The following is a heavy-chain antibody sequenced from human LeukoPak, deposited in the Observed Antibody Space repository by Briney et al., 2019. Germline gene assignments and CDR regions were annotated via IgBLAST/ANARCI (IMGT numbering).Heavy chain of an antibody. CDR2: IWYDGSKR. CDR3: TKDRRSGWGHAFDI. Sequence: PGGSLRLSCAASGFTFSSYGMHWVRQAPGKGLEWVAVIWYDGSKRYYADSVKGRFTISRDDSKNTLSLQMNSLRVEDTAVYYCTKDRRSGWGHAFDIWGRGTMVTVS. D-gene: IGHD3-3*01. J-gene: IGHJ3*02. V-gene: IGHV3-33*06. CDR1: GFTFSSYG.